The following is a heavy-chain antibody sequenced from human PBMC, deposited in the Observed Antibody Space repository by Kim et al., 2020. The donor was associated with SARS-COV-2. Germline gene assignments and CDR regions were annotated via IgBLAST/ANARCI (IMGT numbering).Heavy chain of an antibody. J-gene: IGHJ4*01. D-gene: IGHD6-19*01. Sequence: GGSLRLSCAASGFTFSSYSMHWVRQAPGKGLEWVAFISSSSSTKYYADSVKGRFTISRDNAKNSLYLQMNSLRDEDTAVYYCARELGYSSGWGVWRYGNYLDVWGQGTMVTVSS. V-gene: IGHV3-48*02. CDR1: GFTFSSYS. CDR3: ARELGYSSGWGVWRYGNYLDV. CDR2: ISSSSSTK.